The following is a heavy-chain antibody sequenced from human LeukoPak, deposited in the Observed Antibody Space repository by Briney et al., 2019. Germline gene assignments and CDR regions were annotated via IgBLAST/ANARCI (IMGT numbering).Heavy chain of an antibody. V-gene: IGHV4-34*01. J-gene: IGHJ3*02. Sequence: SETLSLTCAVYGGSFSGYYWSWIRQPPGKGLEWIGEINHSGSTNYDPSLKSRVTISVDTSKNQFSLKLSSVTAADTAVYYCARVRATGAFDIWGQGTMVTVSS. CDR1: GGSFSGYY. CDR2: INHSGST. CDR3: ARVRATGAFDI.